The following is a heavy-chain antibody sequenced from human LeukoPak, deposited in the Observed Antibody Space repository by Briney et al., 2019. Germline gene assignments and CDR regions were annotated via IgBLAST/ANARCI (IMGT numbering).Heavy chain of an antibody. D-gene: IGHD2-8*01. CDR2: INSDGSST. CDR1: GFTFSSYW. Sequence: GWSLRLSCAASGFTFSSYWMHWVRQAPGKGLVWVSRINSDGSSTSYADSVKGRFTISRDNAKNTLYLQMNSLRAEDTAVYYCATFPKAVVSNVYWGQGTLVTVSS. J-gene: IGHJ4*02. V-gene: IGHV3-74*01. CDR3: ATFPKAVVSNVY.